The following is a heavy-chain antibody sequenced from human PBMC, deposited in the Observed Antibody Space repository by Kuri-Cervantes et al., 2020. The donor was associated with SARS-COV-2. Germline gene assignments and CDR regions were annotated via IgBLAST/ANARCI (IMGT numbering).Heavy chain of an antibody. Sequence: SETLSLTCAVSGYSISSGDYYWSWIRQPPGKGLEWIGEINHSGSTNYNPSLKSRVTISVDTSKNQFSLKLSSVTAADTAVYYCARRGGYYDFWSGSGIDYWGQGTLVTVSS. CDR3: ARRGGYYDFWSGSGIDY. D-gene: IGHD3-3*01. CDR2: INHSGST. CDR1: GYSISSGDYY. V-gene: IGHV4-34*01. J-gene: IGHJ4*02.